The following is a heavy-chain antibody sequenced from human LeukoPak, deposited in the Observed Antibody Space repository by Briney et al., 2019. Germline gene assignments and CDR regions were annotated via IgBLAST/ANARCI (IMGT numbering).Heavy chain of an antibody. CDR2: IIPILGIA. J-gene: IGHJ4*02. CDR1: GGTFSSYA. V-gene: IGHV1-69*04. CDR3: ARAILTVTTVHFDY. Sequence: ASVKVSCKASGGTFSSYAISWVRQAPGQGLEWMGRIIPILGIANYAQKFQGRVTITADKSTSTAYMELNSLRSEDTAVYYCARAILTVTTVHFDYWGQGTLVTVSS. D-gene: IGHD4-17*01.